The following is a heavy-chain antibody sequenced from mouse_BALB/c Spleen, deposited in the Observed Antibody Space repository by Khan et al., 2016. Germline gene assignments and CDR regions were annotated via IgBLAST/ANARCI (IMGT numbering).Heavy chain of an antibody. CDR3: ARVRHTMDY. J-gene: IGHJ4*01. CDR1: GFTFTTYA. Sequence: EVELVESGGGFVQPGGSLELSCAASGFTFTTYAMSWVRQTPDKRLELVATINSDGSSTYYADTVKGRFTISRDNAKNTLYLQMSRLKSEDTAMYSCARVRHTMDYWGRGTSVTVSS. V-gene: IGHV5-6-3*01. CDR2: INSDGSST. D-gene: IGHD2-14*01.